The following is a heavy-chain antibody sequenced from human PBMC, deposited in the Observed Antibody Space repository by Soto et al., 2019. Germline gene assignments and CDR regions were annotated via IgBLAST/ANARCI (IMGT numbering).Heavy chain of an antibody. CDR1: GVTFRSYG. D-gene: IGHD1-1*01. CDR3: ARALRYNWNDGDFDY. V-gene: IGHV3-33*01. J-gene: IGHJ4*02. CDR2: IWYDGSNK. Sequence: GGSLRLSCAASGVTFRSYGMHWVRQVPGKGLEWVAVIWYDGSNKYYADSVMGRFTISRDNSKNTLYLQMNSLRAEDTAVYYCARALRYNWNDGDFDYWGQGTLVTVSS.